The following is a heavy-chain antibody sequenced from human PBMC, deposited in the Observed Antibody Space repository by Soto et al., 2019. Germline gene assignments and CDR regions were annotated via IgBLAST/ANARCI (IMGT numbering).Heavy chain of an antibody. D-gene: IGHD6-19*01. Sequence: PSETLSLTCTVAGGCISSSIYYWGWIRQPPGKGLEWIGSIYYSWSTYYNRSFKSRVTISVDTSKNHLSLKLSSVTAADTAVYYRASPASSGWTAYYYNGMDVWSHCTAVTV. V-gene: IGHV4-39*02. CDR1: GGCISSSIYY. J-gene: IGHJ6*02. CDR3: ASPASSGWTAYYYNGMDV. CDR2: IYYSWST.